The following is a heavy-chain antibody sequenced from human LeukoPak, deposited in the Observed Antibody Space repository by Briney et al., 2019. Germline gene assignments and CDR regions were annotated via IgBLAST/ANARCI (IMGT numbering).Heavy chain of an antibody. D-gene: IGHD5-12*01. V-gene: IGHV3-21*01. CDR2: ISSSSSYI. CDR3: ARENSGYDLDWFDP. J-gene: IGHJ5*02. CDR1: GFTFSSYS. Sequence: GGSLRLSCAASGFTFSSYSMNWVRQAPGKGLEWVSSISSSSSYIYYADSVKGRFTISRDNAKNSLYLQMNSLRAEDTAVYYCARENSGYDLDWFDPWGQGTLVTVSS.